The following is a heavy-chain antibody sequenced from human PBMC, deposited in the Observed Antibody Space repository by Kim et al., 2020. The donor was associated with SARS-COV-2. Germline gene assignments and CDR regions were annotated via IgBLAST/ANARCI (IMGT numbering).Heavy chain of an antibody. CDR1: GGSISSYY. CDR3: ARQNPPDYGDYRYFDL. Sequence: SETLSLTCTVSGGSISSYYWSWIRQPPGKGLEWIGYIYYSGSTNYNPSLKSRVTISVDTSKNQFSLKLSSVTAADTAVYYCARQNPPDYGDYRYFDLWGRGTLVTVSS. J-gene: IGHJ2*01. V-gene: IGHV4-59*08. D-gene: IGHD4-17*01. CDR2: IYYSGST.